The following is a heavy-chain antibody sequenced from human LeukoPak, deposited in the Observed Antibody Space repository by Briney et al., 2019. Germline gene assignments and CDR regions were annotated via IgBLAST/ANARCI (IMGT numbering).Heavy chain of an antibody. CDR3: ARVTPNYYDSSGYYLFDP. CDR2: ISSSSYI. Sequence: GGSLRLSCAASGFTFSSYSMNWVRQAPGKGLEWVSSISSSSYIYYADSVKGRFTISRDNAKNSLYLQMNSLRAEDTAVYYCARVTPNYYDSSGYYLFDPWGQGTLVTVSS. D-gene: IGHD3-22*01. V-gene: IGHV3-21*01. J-gene: IGHJ5*02. CDR1: GFTFSSYS.